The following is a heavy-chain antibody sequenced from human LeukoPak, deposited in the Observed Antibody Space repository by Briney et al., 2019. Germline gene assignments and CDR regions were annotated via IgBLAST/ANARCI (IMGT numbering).Heavy chain of an antibody. CDR1: GRSISSGDYY. CDR2: IYYSGST. J-gene: IGHJ4*02. D-gene: IGHD6-19*01. V-gene: IGHV4-39*07. CDR3: ARDKSSGWPNGY. Sequence: SETLSLTCTVSGRSISSGDYYWSWIRQPPGKGLEWIGSIYYSGSTYYNPSLKSRVTISVDTSKNQFSLKLSSVTAADTAVYYCARDKSSGWPNGYWGQGTLVTVSS.